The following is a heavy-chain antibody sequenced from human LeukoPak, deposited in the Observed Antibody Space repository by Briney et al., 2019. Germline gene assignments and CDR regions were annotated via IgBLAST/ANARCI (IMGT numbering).Heavy chain of an antibody. V-gene: IGHV4-34*01. CDR1: GGSFSGYY. CDR3: ARAYYDSSGYYPHFDY. D-gene: IGHD3-22*01. J-gene: IGHJ4*02. CDR2: INHSGST. Sequence: PSETLSLTCAGYGGSFSGYYWSWIRQPPGKGLEWIGEINHSGSTNYNPSLKSRVTISVDTSKNQFSLKLSSVTAADTAVYYCARAYYDSSGYYPHFDYWGQGTLVTVSS.